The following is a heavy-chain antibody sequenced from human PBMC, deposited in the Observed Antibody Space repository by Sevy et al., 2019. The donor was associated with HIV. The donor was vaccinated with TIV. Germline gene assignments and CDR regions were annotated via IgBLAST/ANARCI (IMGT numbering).Heavy chain of an antibody. J-gene: IGHJ4*02. V-gene: IGHV3-53*01. Sequence: GGSLRLSCAASGLSVSDNYMNWVRQAPGKGLELVSVIYSDGRTYYADSVKGRFTISRDDSKNSLYLQLNTLRAEDTAIYYCARKYDSSGYFDYWGQGTLVTVSS. CDR1: GLSVSDNY. D-gene: IGHD3-22*01. CDR2: IYSDGRT. CDR3: ARKYDSSGYFDY.